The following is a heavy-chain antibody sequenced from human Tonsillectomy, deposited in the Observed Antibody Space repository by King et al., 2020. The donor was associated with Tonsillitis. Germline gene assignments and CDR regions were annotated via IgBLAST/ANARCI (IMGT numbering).Heavy chain of an antibody. CDR1: GFTFDDYA. Sequence: QLVQSGGGLVQPGRSLRLSCAASGFTFDDYAMHWVRQAPGKGLEWVSGIGWNSVSVGYADSVKGRFTISRDNAKNSLYLQMNSLRAEDTALYYCVKARKLLYGYGMDVWGQGITVTVSS. J-gene: IGHJ6*02. V-gene: IGHV3-9*01. CDR2: IGWNSVSV. D-gene: IGHD3-10*01. CDR3: VKARKLLYGYGMDV.